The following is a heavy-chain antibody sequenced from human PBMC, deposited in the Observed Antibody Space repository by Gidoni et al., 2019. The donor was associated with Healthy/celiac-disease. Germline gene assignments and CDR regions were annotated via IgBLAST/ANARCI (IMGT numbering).Heavy chain of an antibody. CDR3: TTDRSVLIGQSYDSSGYDY. D-gene: IGHD3-22*01. V-gene: IGHV3-15*07. CDR1: GFPFSNAW. Sequence: EVQLVESGGGLVKPGGSLRLSCAASGFPFSNAWMNWLRQAPGKGLGWVGRIKSKTDGGTTDYAAPVKGRFTISRDDSKNTLYLQMNSLKTEDTAVYYCTTDRSVLIGQSYDSSGYDYWGQGTLVTVSS. J-gene: IGHJ4*02. CDR2: IKSKTDGGTT.